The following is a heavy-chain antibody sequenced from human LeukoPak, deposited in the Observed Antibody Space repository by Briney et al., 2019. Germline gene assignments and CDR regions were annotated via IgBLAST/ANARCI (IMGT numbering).Heavy chain of an antibody. CDR2: IFHSGST. D-gene: IGHD6-13*01. CDR3: ARQRYGSTWYNYYFDS. V-gene: IGHV4-4*02. Sequence: PSGTLSLTCAVSGGSISSSNWWSWARHPPGKGLEWIGEIFHSGSTNYNPSLKSRVTISVDKSKNQFSLKLNSVTAADTAVYYCARQRYGSTWYNYYFDSWGQGTLVTVSS. CDR1: GGSISSSNW. J-gene: IGHJ4*02.